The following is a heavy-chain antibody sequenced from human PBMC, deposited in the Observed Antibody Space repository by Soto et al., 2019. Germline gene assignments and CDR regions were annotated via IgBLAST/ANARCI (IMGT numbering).Heavy chain of an antibody. D-gene: IGHD3-10*01. CDR3: ARTTMAYYYYGMDV. V-gene: IGHV4-59*01. CDR1: GGSISSYY. CDR2: IYYSGST. Sequence: SETLSLTCTVSGGSISSYYLSWIRQPPGKGLEWIGYIYYSGSTNYNPSLKSRVTISVDTSKNQFSLKLSSVTAADTAVYYCARTTMAYYYYGMDVWGQGTTVTVSS. J-gene: IGHJ6*02.